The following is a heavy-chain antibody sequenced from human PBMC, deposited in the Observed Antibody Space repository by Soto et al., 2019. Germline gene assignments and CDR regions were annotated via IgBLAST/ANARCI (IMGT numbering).Heavy chain of an antibody. J-gene: IGHJ6*02. D-gene: IGHD1-7*01. Sequence: SVKVSCKASGGTFSSYAISWVRQAPGQGLEWMGGIIPVFGTANYAQKFQGRVTITADESTSTAYMELSSLRSEDTAVYYCAKGAGTTYGMDVWGQGTTVTVSS. CDR1: GGTFSSYA. V-gene: IGHV1-69*13. CDR2: IIPVFGTA. CDR3: AKGAGTTYGMDV.